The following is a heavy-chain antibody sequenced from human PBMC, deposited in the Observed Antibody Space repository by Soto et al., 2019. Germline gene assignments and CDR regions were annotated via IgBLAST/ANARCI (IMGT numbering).Heavy chain of an antibody. D-gene: IGHD3-10*01. V-gene: IGHV3-30*18. Sequence: QVQLVESGGGVVQPGRSLRLSCAASGFTFSSYGMHWVRQAPGKWLEWVAVISYDGSNKYYADYVKGRFTISRDNSKNTLYMQMNSLRAEDTAVYYCAKDPGGVVRATSYYMDVWGKGTTVTVSS. J-gene: IGHJ6*03. CDR3: AKDPGGVVRATSYYMDV. CDR2: ISYDGSNK. CDR1: GFTFSSYG.